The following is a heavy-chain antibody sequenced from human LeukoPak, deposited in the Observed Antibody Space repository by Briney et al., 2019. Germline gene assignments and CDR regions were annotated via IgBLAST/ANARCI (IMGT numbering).Heavy chain of an antibody. D-gene: IGHD1-1*01. CDR2: VYSSGNT. Sequence: PSETLSLTCTVSGASISSGSYYWGWIRQPPGKGLEWIGSVYSSGNTFYNPTLQSRVTIFADTSKNQFSLKVRSVTAADTAVYYCGRRAHGIPFDPWGQGTLVTVSS. CDR3: GRRAHGIPFDP. J-gene: IGHJ5*02. CDR1: GASISSGSYY. V-gene: IGHV4-39*01.